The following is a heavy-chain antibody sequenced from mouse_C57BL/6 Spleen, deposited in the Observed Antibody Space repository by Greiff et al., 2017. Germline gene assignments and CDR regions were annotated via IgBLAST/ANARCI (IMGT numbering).Heavy chain of an antibody. Sequence: QVQLQQPGAELVKPGASVKMSCKASGYTFTSYWITWVKQRPGQGLEWIGDIYPGSGSTNYNEKFKSKATLTVDTSSSTAYMQLSSLTSEDSAVYYWARDAGTMVTTGAMDDWGQGTSVTVSS. CDR1: GYTFTSYW. CDR3: ARDAGTMVTTGAMDD. D-gene: IGHD2-2*01. CDR2: IYPGSGST. J-gene: IGHJ4*01. V-gene: IGHV1-55*01.